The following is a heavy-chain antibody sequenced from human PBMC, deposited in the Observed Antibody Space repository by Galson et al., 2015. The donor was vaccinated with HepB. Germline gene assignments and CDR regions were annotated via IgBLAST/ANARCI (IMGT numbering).Heavy chain of an antibody. V-gene: IGHV1-69*13. D-gene: IGHD6-13*01. CDR1: GDTFSSYA. J-gene: IGHJ5*02. CDR2: IIPIFGTA. CDR3: ASTNQQLVHWFDP. Sequence: SVKVSCKASGDTFSSYAISWVRQAPGQGLEWMGGIIPIFGTANYAQKFQGRVTITADESTSTAYMELSSLRSEDTAVYYCASTNQQLVHWFDPWGQGTLVTVSS.